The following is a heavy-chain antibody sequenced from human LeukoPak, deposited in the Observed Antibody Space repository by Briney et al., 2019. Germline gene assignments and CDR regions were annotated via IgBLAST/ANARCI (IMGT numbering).Heavy chain of an antibody. D-gene: IGHD1-26*01. CDR1: GGSISSSSYY. CDR2: IYHSGST. Sequence: SETLSLTCTVSGGSISSSSYYWGWIRQPPGKGLEWIGEIYHSGSTNYNPSLKSRVTISIDKSKNQFSLKLSSVTAADTAVYYCAREVGATTGFDYWGQGTLVTVSS. V-gene: IGHV4-39*07. CDR3: AREVGATTGFDY. J-gene: IGHJ4*02.